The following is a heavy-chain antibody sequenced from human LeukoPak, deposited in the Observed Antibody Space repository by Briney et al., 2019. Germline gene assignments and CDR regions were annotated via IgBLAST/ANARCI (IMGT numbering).Heavy chain of an antibody. CDR3: AKGPTVSTFGY. CDR2: ISAGATTT. Sequence: GGSLRLSCAPSGFTFRSHAMHWVRQAPGKGLEWVSGISAGATTTYYADSVKGHFTISRDNSKNTLYLQMNSLRVDDTAMYYCAKGPTVSTFGYWGRGTLVTVSS. CDR1: GFTFRSHA. D-gene: IGHD5/OR15-5a*01. V-gene: IGHV3-23*01. J-gene: IGHJ4*02.